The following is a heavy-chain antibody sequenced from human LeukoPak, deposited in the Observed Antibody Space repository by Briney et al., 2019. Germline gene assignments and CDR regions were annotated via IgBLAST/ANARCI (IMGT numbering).Heavy chain of an antibody. V-gene: IGHV1-69*05. CDR2: IIPIFGTA. CDR3: ARGRDGYNYYFDY. D-gene: IGHD5-24*01. Sequence: ASVRVSCKASGGTFSSYAISWVRQAPGQGLEWMGGIIPIFGTANYAQKFQGRVTITTDESTSTAYMELSSLRSEDTAVYYCARGRDGYNYYFDYWGQGTLVTVSS. CDR1: GGTFSSYA. J-gene: IGHJ4*02.